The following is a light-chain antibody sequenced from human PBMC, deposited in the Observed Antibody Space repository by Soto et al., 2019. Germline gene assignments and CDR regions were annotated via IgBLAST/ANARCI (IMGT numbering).Light chain of an antibody. CDR2: AVS. CDR1: QGFCSC. V-gene: IGKV1-9*01. J-gene: IGKJ4*01. Sequence: DSQLSQSPSFLSASVGDRVTITCQASQGFCSCFAWYQQKPGKAPKLLIYAVSTLQSGIPSRFSGSASGTEFTLTISSLPPEDLATYHCQQLNSYRLTFGGGTKVEIK. CDR3: QQLNSYRLT.